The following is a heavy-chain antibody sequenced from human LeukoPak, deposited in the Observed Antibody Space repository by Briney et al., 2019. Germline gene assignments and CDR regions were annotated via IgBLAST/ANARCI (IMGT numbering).Heavy chain of an antibody. CDR1: GFTFSSYA. Sequence: AGESLRLSCAASGFTFSSYAMSWVRQAPGKGLEWVSAISGSGGSTYYADSVKGRFTISKDNSKNTVYLQMSSLRVDDTAVYYCAKAASSSWPSYYYGMDVWGQGTTVTVSS. D-gene: IGHD6-13*01. CDR3: AKAASSSWPSYYYGMDV. J-gene: IGHJ6*02. V-gene: IGHV3-23*01. CDR2: ISGSGGST.